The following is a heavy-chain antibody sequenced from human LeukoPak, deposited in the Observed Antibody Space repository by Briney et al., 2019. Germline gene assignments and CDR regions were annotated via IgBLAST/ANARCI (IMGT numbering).Heavy chain of an antibody. CDR3: ARGYSSSWYYYYYYMDV. CDR2: IYHSGST. V-gene: IGHV4-34*01. CDR1: GGSFSGYY. D-gene: IGHD6-13*01. Sequence: PSETLSLTCAVYGGSFSGYYWSWIRQPPGKGLEWIGEIYHSGSTNYNPSLKSRVTISVDTSKNRFSLKLSSVTAADTAVYYCARGYSSSWYYYYYYMDVWGKGTTVTVSS. J-gene: IGHJ6*03.